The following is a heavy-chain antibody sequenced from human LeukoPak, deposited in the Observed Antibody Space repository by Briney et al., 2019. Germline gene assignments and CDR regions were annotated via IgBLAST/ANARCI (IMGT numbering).Heavy chain of an antibody. D-gene: IGHD1-26*01. V-gene: IGHV1-2*02. J-gene: IGHJ6*03. CDR2: INPNSGGT. Sequence: ASVKVSCKASGYTFTGYYMHWVRQAPGQGLEWTGWINPNSGGTNYAQKFQGRVTMTRDTSISTAYMELSRLRSDDTAVYYCARARELTTTTRYYYMDVWGKGTTVTISS. CDR3: ARARELTTTTRYYYMDV. CDR1: GYTFTGYY.